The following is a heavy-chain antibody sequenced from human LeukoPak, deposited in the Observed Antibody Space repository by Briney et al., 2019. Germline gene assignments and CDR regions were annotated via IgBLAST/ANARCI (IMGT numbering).Heavy chain of an antibody. V-gene: IGHV3-43*01. CDR2: ISWDGGST. CDR3: ARVGENYYGSGSQDY. J-gene: IGHJ4*02. CDR1: GFTFDDYT. Sequence: PGGSLRLPCAASGFTFDDYTMHWVRQAPGKGLEWVSLISWDGGSTYYADSVKGRFTISRDNAKKSFYLQMNSLRGEDTAVYYCARVGENYYGSGSQDYWGQGSLVTVSS. D-gene: IGHD3-10*01.